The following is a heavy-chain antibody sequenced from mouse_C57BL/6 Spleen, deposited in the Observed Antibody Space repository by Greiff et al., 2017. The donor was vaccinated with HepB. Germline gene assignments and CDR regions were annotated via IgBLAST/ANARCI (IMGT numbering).Heavy chain of an antibody. CDR3: ASYDGYYDYYAMDY. V-gene: IGHV1-22*01. Sequence: VQLKESGPELVKPGASVKMSCKASGYTFTDYNMHWVKQSHGKSLEWIGYINPNNGGTSYNQKFKGKATLTVNKSSSTAYMELRSLTSEDSAVYYCASYDGYYDYYAMDYWGQGTSVTVSS. D-gene: IGHD2-3*01. J-gene: IGHJ4*01. CDR2: INPNNGGT. CDR1: GYTFTDYN.